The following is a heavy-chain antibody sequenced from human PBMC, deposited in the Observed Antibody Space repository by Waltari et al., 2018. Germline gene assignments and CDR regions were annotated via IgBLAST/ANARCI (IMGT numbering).Heavy chain of an antibody. CDR2: IYYSGST. Sequence: QLQLQESGPGLVKPSETLSLTCTVSGGSISSSSYYWGWIRQPPGKGLEWIGSIYYSGSTYYNPSLKSRVTISVDTPKNQFSLKLSSVTAADTAVYYCARRVVVTAHFDYWGQGTLVTVSS. CDR3: ARRVVVTAHFDY. D-gene: IGHD2-21*02. J-gene: IGHJ4*02. CDR1: GGSISSSSYY. V-gene: IGHV4-39*01.